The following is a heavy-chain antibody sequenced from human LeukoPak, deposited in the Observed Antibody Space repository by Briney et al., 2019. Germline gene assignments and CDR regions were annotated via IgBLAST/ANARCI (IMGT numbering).Heavy chain of an antibody. Sequence: PGGSLRLSCAASGFTFSRYAMSWVRQAPGKGLEWVSAVIASGAATYYADSVEDRFTISRDNSKKTMSPQMNSLRAEDTAVYYCAKGDSGDYAFDYWGRGILVTVSS. J-gene: IGHJ4*02. CDR2: VIASGAAT. CDR3: AKGDSGDYAFDY. V-gene: IGHV3-23*01. D-gene: IGHD4-17*01. CDR1: GFTFSRYA.